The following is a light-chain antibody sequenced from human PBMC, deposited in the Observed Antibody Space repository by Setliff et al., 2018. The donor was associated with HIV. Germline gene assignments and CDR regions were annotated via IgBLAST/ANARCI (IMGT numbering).Light chain of an antibody. J-gene: IGLJ3*02. V-gene: IGLV2-11*01. CDR1: SVDLTIYNR. CDR3: CSPARNYAWV. CDR2: DDS. Sequence: QSVLTQPRSVSGSPGQSVTISCTGTSVDLTIYNRVSWYQQPPGKTPKLIIYDDSQRPSGVPDRFSGSKSGNTASLTISGLQAEDEADYYCCSPARNYAWVFGGGTKVTVL.